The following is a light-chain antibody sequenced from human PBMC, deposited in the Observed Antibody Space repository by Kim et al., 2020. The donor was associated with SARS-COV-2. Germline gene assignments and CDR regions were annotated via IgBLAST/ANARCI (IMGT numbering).Light chain of an antibody. CDR3: QAWDSSAAVV. CDR2: QDS. Sequence: VSPGQTASITCAGDKLGDKYACWYQQKPGRSPVLVIYQDSKRPSGIPERFSGSNSGNTDTLTISGTQAMDEADYYCQAWDSSAAVVFGGGTQLTVL. J-gene: IGLJ2*01. CDR1: KLGDKY. V-gene: IGLV3-1*01.